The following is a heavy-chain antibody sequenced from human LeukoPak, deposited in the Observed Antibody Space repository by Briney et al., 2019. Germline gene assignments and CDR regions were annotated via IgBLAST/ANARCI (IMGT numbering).Heavy chain of an antibody. V-gene: IGHV3-23*01. CDR3: AKARASGGDYNY. CDR1: GFTFSSYA. D-gene: IGHD4-17*01. Sequence: GGSLRLPCAASGFTFSSYAMSWVRQAPGKGLEWVSAISGSGGSTYYADSVKGRFTISRDNSKNTLYLQMNSLRAEDTAVYYCAKARASGGDYNYWGQGTLVTVSS. J-gene: IGHJ4*02. CDR2: ISGSGGST.